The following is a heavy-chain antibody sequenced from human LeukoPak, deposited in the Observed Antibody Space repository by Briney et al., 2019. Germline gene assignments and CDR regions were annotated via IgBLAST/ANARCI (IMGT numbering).Heavy chain of an antibody. CDR2: IKNDGNDT. D-gene: IGHD2-2*01. CDR1: GFTFTSHW. J-gene: IGHJ4*02. CDR3: AKARPAARTVNFDY. Sequence: GGSLRLSCAASGFTFTSHWMHWVRQTPGKGLVWVSGIKNDGNDTAYADSVKGRFTISRDNAKNTLYLQMDSLRAEDTAVYYCAKARPAARTVNFDYWGQGTLVTVSS. V-gene: IGHV3-74*01.